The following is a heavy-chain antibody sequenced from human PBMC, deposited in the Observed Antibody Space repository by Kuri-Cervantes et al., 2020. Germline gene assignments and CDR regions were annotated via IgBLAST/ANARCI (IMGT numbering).Heavy chain of an antibody. CDR2: IIPIFGTA. V-gene: IGHV1-18*04. CDR1: GYTFTGYY. Sequence: ASVKVSCKASGYTFTGYYMHWVRQAPGQGLEWMGGIIPIFGTANYAQKLQGRVTMTTDTSTSTAYMELRSLRSDDTAVYYCARDSRAYFDYWGQGTLVTVSS. J-gene: IGHJ4*02. CDR3: ARDSRAYFDY.